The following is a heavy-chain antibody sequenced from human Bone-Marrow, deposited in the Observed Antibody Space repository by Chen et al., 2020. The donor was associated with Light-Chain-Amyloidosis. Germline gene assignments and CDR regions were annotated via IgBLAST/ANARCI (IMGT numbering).Heavy chain of an antibody. Sequence: EEHLVESGGGLVQPGRSQRLSCEASGFTFDDYAMHWVRQAPGKGLEWGSGISWNSGVKGYVDSVRGRFTISRDGVKNSLYLQMNSLRPEDTALYYCAKDKGGSMGFGMDVWGQGTTVIVSS. D-gene: IGHD3-10*01. V-gene: IGHV3-9*01. J-gene: IGHJ6*02. CDR3: AKDKGGSMGFGMDV. CDR2: ISWNSGVK. CDR1: GFTFDDYA.